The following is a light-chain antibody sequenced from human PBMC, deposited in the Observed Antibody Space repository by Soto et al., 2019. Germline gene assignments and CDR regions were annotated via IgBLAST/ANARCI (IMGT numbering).Light chain of an antibody. CDR1: QSVSID. CDR3: QQRSNWPPYT. J-gene: IGKJ2*01. V-gene: IGKV3-11*01. CDR2: DAS. Sequence: EIVLRQSPATLSLSRGERATLSCRSRQSVSIDLAWYQQKPGQAPRLLIYDASNRATGIPARFSGSGSGTDFTLTLRSLEPEDFAVYYCQQRSNWPPYTFGQGTKLEIK.